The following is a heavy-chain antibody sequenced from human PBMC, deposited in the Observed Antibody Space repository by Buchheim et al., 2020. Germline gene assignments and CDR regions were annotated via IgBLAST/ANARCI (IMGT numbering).Heavy chain of an antibody. V-gene: IGHV4-39*01. CDR3: ASRRARYSCGYYFDY. CDR2: IYYSGST. Sequence: QLQLQESGPGLVKPSETLSLTCTVSGGSISSSSYYWGWIRQPPGKGLEWIGSIYYSGSTYYNPSLKSRVTITVDTSKNQFSLKLSSVTAADTAVYYCASRRARYSCGYYFDYWGQGTL. D-gene: IGHD5-18*01. CDR1: GGSISSSSYY. J-gene: IGHJ4*02.